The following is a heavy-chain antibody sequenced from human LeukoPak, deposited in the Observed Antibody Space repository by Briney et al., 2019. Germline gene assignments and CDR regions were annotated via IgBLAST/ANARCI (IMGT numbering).Heavy chain of an antibody. Sequence: GASVKVSCKASGGTFSSYAISWVRQAPGQGLEWMGWISAYNGNTNYAQKLQGRVTMTTDTSTSTAYMELRSLRSDDTAVYYCAGVPTALGAFDIWGQGTMVTVSS. CDR3: AGVPTALGAFDI. D-gene: IGHD5-18*01. V-gene: IGHV1-18*01. J-gene: IGHJ3*02. CDR1: GGTFSSYA. CDR2: ISAYNGNT.